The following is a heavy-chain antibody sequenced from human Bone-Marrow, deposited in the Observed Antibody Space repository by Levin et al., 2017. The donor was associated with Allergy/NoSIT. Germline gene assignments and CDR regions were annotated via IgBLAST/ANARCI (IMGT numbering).Heavy chain of an antibody. Sequence: PGGSLRLSCAASGFTVSRNYMSWVRQAPGKGLEWVSLIYSGGDTQYADSVKGRFTISRDNSKNTLYLQMNSLRADDTAVYYCARDGVGTGAGTPWGQGTLVTVSS. V-gene: IGHV3-66*01. CDR2: IYSGGDT. CDR1: GFTVSRNY. D-gene: IGHD6-13*01. CDR3: ARDGVGTGAGTP. J-gene: IGHJ4*02.